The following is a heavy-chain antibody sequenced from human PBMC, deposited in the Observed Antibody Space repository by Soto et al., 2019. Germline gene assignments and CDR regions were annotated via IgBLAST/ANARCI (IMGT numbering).Heavy chain of an antibody. CDR3: ASPPVYSSGYQNEIYGMDV. J-gene: IGHJ6*02. Sequence: SVKVSCKASGGTFSSYAISWVRQAPGQGLEWMGGIIPIFGTANYAQKFQGRVTITADESTSTAYMELSSLRSEDTAVYYCASPPVYSSGYQNEIYGMDVWGQGTTVTVSS. V-gene: IGHV1-69*13. D-gene: IGHD3-22*01. CDR1: GGTFSSYA. CDR2: IIPIFGTA.